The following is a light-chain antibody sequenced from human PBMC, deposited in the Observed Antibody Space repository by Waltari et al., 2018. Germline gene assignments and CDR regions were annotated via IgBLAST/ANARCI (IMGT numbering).Light chain of an antibody. V-gene: IGKV3-15*01. CDR2: AAS. CDR1: QSVSNN. CDR3: QQYNEWPYT. Sequence: ETVMIQSPATLSVSPGERATLSCRASQSVSNNVAWFQQTLGQAPRLLIYAASSRGINIPGRFVGSGSGTDFTLTISSLQAEDFAVYYCQQYNEWPYTFGQGTVLEI. J-gene: IGKJ2*01.